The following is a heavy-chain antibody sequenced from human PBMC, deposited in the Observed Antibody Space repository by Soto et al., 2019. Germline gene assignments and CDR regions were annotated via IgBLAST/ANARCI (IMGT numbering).Heavy chain of an antibody. CDR3: ARSHGDYEGRYYYMDV. J-gene: IGHJ6*03. D-gene: IGHD4-17*01. CDR1: GVSISSGGYY. V-gene: IGHV4-31*03. Sequence: PSETLSLTCTVSGVSISSGGYYWTWIRHHPGKGLEWIGYIYYSGSTYYNPSLKSRVTISVDTSKNQFSLKLTSLTAADTAVYYCARSHGDYEGRYYYMDVWGKGTTVTVSS. CDR2: IYYSGST.